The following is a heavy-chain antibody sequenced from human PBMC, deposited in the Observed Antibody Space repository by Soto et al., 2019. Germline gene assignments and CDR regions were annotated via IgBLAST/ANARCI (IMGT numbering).Heavy chain of an antibody. CDR2: ILYSGNT. D-gene: IGHD2-2*02. Sequence: QVQLQESGPGLVMPSQTLSLTCTVSGGSMNSASYYWTWIRQHPGKGLEWIGYILYSGNTYYNPSLKTRVFISIDTSRSHFSLNLTSVTAADTAVYYCARSYTLSLWPAPNWFDPWGQGTLVTVSS. CDR1: GGSMNSASYY. J-gene: IGHJ5*02. V-gene: IGHV4-31*03. CDR3: ARSYTLSLWPAPNWFDP.